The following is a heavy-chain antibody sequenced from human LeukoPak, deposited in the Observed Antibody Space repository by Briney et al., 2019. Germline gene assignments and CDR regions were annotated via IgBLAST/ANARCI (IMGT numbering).Heavy chain of an antibody. V-gene: IGHV4-4*07. CDR1: GGSISSYY. Sequence: SETLSLTCTVSGGSISSYYWSWIRQPAGKGLEWIGRIYTSGSTNYNPSLKSRVTMSVDTSKNQFSLKLSSVIAADTAVYYCAREGRFLEWLHYYYYYMDVWGKGTTVTVSS. D-gene: IGHD3-3*01. J-gene: IGHJ6*03. CDR2: IYTSGST. CDR3: AREGRFLEWLHYYYYYMDV.